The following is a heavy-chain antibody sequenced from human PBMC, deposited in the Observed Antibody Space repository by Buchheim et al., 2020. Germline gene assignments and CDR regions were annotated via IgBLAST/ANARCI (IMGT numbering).Heavy chain of an antibody. J-gene: IGHJ5*02. CDR3: ARDRGSSSCYFACNWFDL. Sequence: VQLVESGGGLVQPGGSLRLSCEASGFTFSDYYMSWIRQAPGKGLEWVSYISTSGSTIYYADSVKGRFTISRDDAKNSLYLEMNGLRVEDTAVYYCARDRGSSSCYFACNWFDLWGQGTL. V-gene: IGHV3-11*01. CDR2: ISTSGSTI. CDR1: GFTFSDYY. D-gene: IGHD2-2*01.